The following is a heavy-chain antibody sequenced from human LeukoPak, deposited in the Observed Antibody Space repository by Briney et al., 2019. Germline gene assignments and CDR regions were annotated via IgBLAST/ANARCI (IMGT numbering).Heavy chain of an antibody. CDR3: AREGRRDGYNFENWFDP. CDR1: GGTFSSYA. CDR2: IIPIFGTA. V-gene: IGHV1-69*05. Sequence: SVKVSCKASGGTFSSYAISWVRQAPGHGLEWMGGIIPIFGTANYAQKFQGRVTITTDESTSTAYMELSSLRSEDTAVYYCAREGRRDGYNFENWFDPWGQGTLVTVSS. J-gene: IGHJ5*02. D-gene: IGHD5-24*01.